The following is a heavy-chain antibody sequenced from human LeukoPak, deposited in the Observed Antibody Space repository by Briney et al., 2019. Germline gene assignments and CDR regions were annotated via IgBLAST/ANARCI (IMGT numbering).Heavy chain of an antibody. Sequence: SETLSLTCTVSGGSISSSGYYWGWIRQPPGKGLEWTGSIYHSGSTYYTPSLKSRVTISVDTSKNEFSLKLSSVTAADTAVYYCARQYEAHYYDFPPAFDIWGQGTMVTVSS. CDR2: IYHSGST. J-gene: IGHJ3*02. CDR3: ARQYEAHYYDFPPAFDI. D-gene: IGHD3-3*01. CDR1: GGSISSSGYY. V-gene: IGHV4-39*01.